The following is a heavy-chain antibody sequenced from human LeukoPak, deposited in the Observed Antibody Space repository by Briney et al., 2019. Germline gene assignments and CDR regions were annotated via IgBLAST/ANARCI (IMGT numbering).Heavy chain of an antibody. CDR3: ARVNYYYDSSGLDY. J-gene: IGHJ4*02. CDR1: GFTFSSYA. CDR2: ISTDGRST. Sequence: GGSLRLSCAASGFTFSSYAMHWVRQAPGKGLEYVSAISTDGRSTYYASSVQGRFTTSRDSSKNTLYLQMGSLRAEDMAVYYCARVNYYYDSSGLDYWGQGTLVTVSS. D-gene: IGHD3-22*01. V-gene: IGHV3-64*01.